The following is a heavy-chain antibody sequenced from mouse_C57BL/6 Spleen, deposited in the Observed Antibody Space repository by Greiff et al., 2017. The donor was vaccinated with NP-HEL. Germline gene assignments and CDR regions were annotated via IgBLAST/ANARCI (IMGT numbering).Heavy chain of an antibody. CDR1: GFNIKNTY. CDR2: IDPANGNT. Sequence: EVQLVESVAELVRPGASVKLSCTASGFNIKNTYMHWVKQRPEQGLEWIGRIDPANGNTKYAPKFQGKATITADTSSNSAYLQLSSLTSEDTAIYYCARSRYDYDEDAMDYWGQGTSVTVSS. V-gene: IGHV14-3*01. CDR3: ARSRYDYDEDAMDY. J-gene: IGHJ4*01. D-gene: IGHD2-4*01.